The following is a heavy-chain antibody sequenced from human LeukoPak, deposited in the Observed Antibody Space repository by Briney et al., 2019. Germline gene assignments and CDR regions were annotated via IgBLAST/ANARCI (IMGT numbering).Heavy chain of an antibody. J-gene: IGHJ5*02. CDR3: ATGPSDYSNYVFA. CDR1: GYTFTDYY. V-gene: IGHV1-69-2*01. D-gene: IGHD4-11*01. CDR2: VDPEDGET. Sequence: GASVKVSCKASGYTFTDYYMHWVQQAPGKGLEWMGRVDPEDGETIYAEKFQGRATITADTSTDTAYMELSSLRSEDTAVYYCATGPSDYSNYVFAWGQGTLVTVSS.